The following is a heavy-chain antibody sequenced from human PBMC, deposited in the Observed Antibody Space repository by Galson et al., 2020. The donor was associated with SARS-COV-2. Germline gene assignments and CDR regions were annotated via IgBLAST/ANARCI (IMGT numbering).Heavy chain of an antibody. CDR3: ARLTPSQWDLPNYFDY. CDR2: FSYSGST. Sequence: SQTLSLTCTVSGGSISSYYWGWIRQPPGKGLEWIGIFSYSGSTYYNPSLKSRVTISEDTSKNQFSLRLTSVTAADTAVYYCARLTPSQWDLPNYFDYWGQGTLVTVSA. J-gene: IGHJ4*02. D-gene: IGHD1-26*01. CDR1: GGSISSYY. V-gene: IGHV4-39*01.